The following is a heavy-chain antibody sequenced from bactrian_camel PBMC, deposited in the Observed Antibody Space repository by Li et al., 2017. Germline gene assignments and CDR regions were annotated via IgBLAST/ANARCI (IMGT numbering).Heavy chain of an antibody. CDR1: GFTFSRYY. D-gene: IGHD3*01. CDR2: ISSGGGST. CDR3: ARRRHGCGTWETRFFDS. V-gene: IGHV3S40*01. Sequence: VESGGGLVQPGGSLRLSCAASGFTFSRYYMSWVRQAPGKGLEWVSAISSGGGSTYYADSVRGRFTISRDDAKNTVYLQMNNLKPEDSGMYTCARRRHGCGTWETRFFDSWGQGTQVTVS. J-gene: IGHJ6*01.